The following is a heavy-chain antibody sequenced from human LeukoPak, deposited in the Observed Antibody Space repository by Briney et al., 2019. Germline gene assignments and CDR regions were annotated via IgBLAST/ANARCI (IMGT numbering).Heavy chain of an antibody. Sequence: SKTLSLTCTVSGGSISSYYWSWIRQPPGKGLEWIGYIYYSGSTNYNPSPKSRVTISVDTSKNQFSLKLSSVTAADTAVYYCAREGGGNFDYWGQGTLVTVSS. CDR2: IYYSGST. J-gene: IGHJ4*02. D-gene: IGHD3-16*01. V-gene: IGHV4-59*01. CDR1: GGSISSYY. CDR3: AREGGGNFDY.